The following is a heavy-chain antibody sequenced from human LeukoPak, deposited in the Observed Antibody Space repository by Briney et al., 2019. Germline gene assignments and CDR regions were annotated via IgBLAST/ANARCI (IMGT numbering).Heavy chain of an antibody. J-gene: IGHJ5*02. CDR3: ARDPRWFGDNWFDP. Sequence: SETLSLTCTVSGGSISGSSYYWGWIRQPPGKGLEWIGSIYYSGSTYYNPSLKSRVTISVDTSKNQFSLKLSSGTAADTAVYYCARDPRWFGDNWFDPWGQGTLVTVSS. CDR2: IYYSGST. D-gene: IGHD3-10*01. CDR1: GGSISGSSYY. V-gene: IGHV4-39*07.